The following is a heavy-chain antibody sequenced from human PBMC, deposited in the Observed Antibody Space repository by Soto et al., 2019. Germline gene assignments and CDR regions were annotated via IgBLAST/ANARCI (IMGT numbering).Heavy chain of an antibody. CDR1: GFTFRSYV. J-gene: IGHJ4*02. Sequence: QVQLVESGGGVVQPGTSLRLSCVGSGFTFRSYVIHWVRQDPGKGLEWVALTSYDGSNNFYGDFVKGRFTISRHNSRNTVELQMDSLRFEDTALYYCARWGTTGGLDVWGQGTLVSVSS. D-gene: IGHD3-16*01. CDR3: ARWGTTGGLDV. CDR2: TSYDGSNN. V-gene: IGHV3-33*05.